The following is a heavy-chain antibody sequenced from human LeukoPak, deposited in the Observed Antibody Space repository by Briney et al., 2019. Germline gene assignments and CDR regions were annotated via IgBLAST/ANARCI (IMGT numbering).Heavy chain of an antibody. Sequence: GASVKVSCKASGYTFTGYYMHWVRQAPGQGLEWIGWINPNSGGTNYAQKFQGRVTMTRDTSISTAYMELSRLRSDDTAVYYCARESEDIVVVVGPGAFDIWGQGTMVTVSS. CDR3: ARESEDIVVVVGPGAFDI. V-gene: IGHV1-2*02. CDR1: GYTFTGYY. J-gene: IGHJ3*02. D-gene: IGHD2-15*01. CDR2: INPNSGGT.